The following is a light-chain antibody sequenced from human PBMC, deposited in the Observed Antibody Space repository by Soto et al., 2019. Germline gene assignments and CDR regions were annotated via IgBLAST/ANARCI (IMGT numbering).Light chain of an antibody. CDR2: DAS. V-gene: IGKV1-8*01. J-gene: IGKJ1*01. CDR3: KQYDSYRWT. Sequence: AIRMTQSPSSLSASTGDRVTITCRASQGISNYLAWYQQKPGKAPKLLIYDASSLKSGVPSRFSGSGSGTEFTLTISSLQPDDFATYYCKQYDSYRWTSAHGTKVEIK. CDR1: QGISNY.